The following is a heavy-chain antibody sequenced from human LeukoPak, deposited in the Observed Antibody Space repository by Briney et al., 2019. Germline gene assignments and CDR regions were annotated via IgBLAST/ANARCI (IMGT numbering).Heavy chain of an antibody. CDR3: ARARPLGGYFDF. D-gene: IGHD2-15*01. J-gene: IGHJ4*02. Sequence: PGGSLSFPCAASGFTVSSNYMSWVRQAPGKGLEWVSVIYSDGTTFYADSVKGRFTISRDNSKNTVFLQMNSLRAEDTAVYYCARARPLGGYFDFWGQGTLVTVSS. V-gene: IGHV3-53*01. CDR2: IYSDGTT. CDR1: GFTVSSNY.